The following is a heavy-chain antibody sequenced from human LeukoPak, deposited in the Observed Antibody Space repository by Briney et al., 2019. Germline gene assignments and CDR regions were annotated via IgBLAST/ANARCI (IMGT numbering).Heavy chain of an antibody. CDR3: AKARGVIMHRSRNYFDY. CDR1: GYTFTGYY. D-gene: IGHD3-10*01. V-gene: IGHV1-2*02. Sequence: VASVKVSCKASGYTFTGYYMHWVRQAPGQGLEWMGWINPNSGGTNYAQKFQGRVTMTRDTSISTAYMELSRLRSDDTAVYYCAKARGVIMHRSRNYFDYWGQGTLVTVSS. J-gene: IGHJ4*02. CDR2: INPNSGGT.